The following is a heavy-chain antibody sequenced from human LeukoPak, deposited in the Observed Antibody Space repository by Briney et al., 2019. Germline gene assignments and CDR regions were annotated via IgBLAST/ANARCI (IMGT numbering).Heavy chain of an antibody. D-gene: IGHD2-15*01. CDR1: GDSISSGSYY. Sequence: ASQTLSLTCSVSGDSISSGSYYWSWIRQPAGKGLEWIGRVHTSGSTNYNPSLKSRVTTSRDTSKNQFSLKLSSVTAADTAVYYCARRRTTQTADAFDIWGQGTMVTVSS. CDR2: VHTSGST. CDR3: ARRRTTQTADAFDI. J-gene: IGHJ3*02. V-gene: IGHV4-61*02.